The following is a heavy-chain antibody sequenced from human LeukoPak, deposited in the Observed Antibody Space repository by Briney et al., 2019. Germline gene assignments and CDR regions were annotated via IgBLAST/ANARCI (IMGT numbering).Heavy chain of an antibody. CDR2: INHSGST. CDR3: ARGRVTMVRGAPNWFDP. Sequence: PSETLSLTCAVYGGSFSGYYWSWIRQPPGTGLEWIGEINHSGSTNYNPSLKSRVTISVDTSKNQFSLKLSSVTAADTAVYYCARGRVTMVRGAPNWFDPWGQGTLVTVSS. V-gene: IGHV4-34*01. D-gene: IGHD3-10*01. CDR1: GGSFSGYY. J-gene: IGHJ5*02.